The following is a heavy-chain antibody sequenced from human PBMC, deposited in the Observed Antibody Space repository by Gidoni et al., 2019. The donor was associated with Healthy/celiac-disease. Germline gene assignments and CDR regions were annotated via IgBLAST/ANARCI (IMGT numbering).Heavy chain of an antibody. CDR2: IKSKTDGGTT. D-gene: IGHD3-10*01. V-gene: IGHV3-15*01. CDR1: GFTFSNAW. CDR3: TTETAYVVRGVIISYYGMDV. J-gene: IGHJ6*02. Sequence: EVQLVESGGGLVKPGGSLRLSCAASGFTFSNAWLSWVRQAPGKGLEWVGRIKSKTDGGTTDYAAPVKGRFTISRDDSKNTLYLQMNSLKTEDTAVYYCTTETAYVVRGVIISYYGMDVWGQGTTVTVSS.